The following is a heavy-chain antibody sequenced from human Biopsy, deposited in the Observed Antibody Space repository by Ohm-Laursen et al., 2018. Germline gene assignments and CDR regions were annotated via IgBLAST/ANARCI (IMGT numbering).Heavy chain of an antibody. CDR3: AGIVLGPTNDAFDI. CDR1: GDSIRNYY. J-gene: IGHJ3*02. D-gene: IGHD1-26*01. V-gene: IGHV4-4*07. CDR2: IYPGGGT. Sequence: PGTLSLTCTVPGDSIRNYYWSWTRQAAGKGLEWIGRIYPGGGTVYNPSLKSRVTMSVDTSKNHSSLNLNSLTAADTAVYYCAGIVLGPTNDAFDIWGQGTMVTVSS.